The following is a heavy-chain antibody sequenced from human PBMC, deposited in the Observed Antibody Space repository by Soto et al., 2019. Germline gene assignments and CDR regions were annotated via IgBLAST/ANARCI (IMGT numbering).Heavy chain of an antibody. Sequence: LSLTFAVYGGSFSGYYGSWIRQPPGKGLEWIGEINHSGSTNYNPSLKSRVTISVDTSKNQFSLKLSSVTAADTAVYYCARAAYCSSTSCHGGGAFDIWGQGTMVTVSS. D-gene: IGHD2-2*01. CDR2: INHSGST. V-gene: IGHV4-34*01. CDR3: ARAAYCSSTSCHGGGAFDI. CDR1: GGSFSGYY. J-gene: IGHJ3*02.